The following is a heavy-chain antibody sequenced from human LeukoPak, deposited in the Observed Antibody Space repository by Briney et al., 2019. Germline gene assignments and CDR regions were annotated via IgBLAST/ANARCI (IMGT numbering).Heavy chain of an antibody. Sequence: GGSLRLSCSASGFTFSSYAMHGVRQAPGKGLEYVSAISSNGGSTYYADSVKGRFTISRDNSKNTLYLQMSSLRAEDTAVYYCVITGYSSSWKLMDYWGQGTLVTVSS. D-gene: IGHD6-13*01. J-gene: IGHJ4*02. CDR1: GFTFSSYA. CDR3: VITGYSSSWKLMDY. V-gene: IGHV3-64D*06. CDR2: ISSNGGST.